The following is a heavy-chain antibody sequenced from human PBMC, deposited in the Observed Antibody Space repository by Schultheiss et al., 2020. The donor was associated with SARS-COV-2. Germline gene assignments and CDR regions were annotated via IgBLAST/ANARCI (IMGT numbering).Heavy chain of an antibody. CDR3: ARGPRGKFWFDP. Sequence: SETLSLTCTVSGGSISSYYWSWIRQPPGKGLEWIGYIYNTVTTNYNPSLKSRVTILVDTSKNQFSLKLTSVTAADTAVYYCARGPRGKFWFDPWGQGTLVTVSS. V-gene: IGHV4-59*12. J-gene: IGHJ5*02. D-gene: IGHD3-16*01. CDR2: IYNTVTT. CDR1: GGSISSYY.